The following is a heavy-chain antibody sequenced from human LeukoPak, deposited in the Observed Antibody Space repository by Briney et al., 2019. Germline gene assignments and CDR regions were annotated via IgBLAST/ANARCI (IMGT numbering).Heavy chain of an antibody. CDR2: IYYSGTT. Sequence: SETLSLTCTVSGGSISSYYWSWIRQPPGKGLEWIGYIYYSGTTYYNPSLKSRVTISVDPSKHQCSLKLSSVTAADTAVYYCARAVRMTMGAFDIWGQGTMVTVSS. D-gene: IGHD4/OR15-4a*01. J-gene: IGHJ3*02. CDR3: ARAVRMTMGAFDI. V-gene: IGHV4-59*01. CDR1: GGSISSYY.